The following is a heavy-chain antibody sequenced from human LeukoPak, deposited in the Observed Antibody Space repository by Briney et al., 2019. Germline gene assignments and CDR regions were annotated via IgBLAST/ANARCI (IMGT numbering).Heavy chain of an antibody. Sequence: GGSLRLSCAASGFTFTDHWMRWVRQTPGKGLEGVANIKEDGSEMFYVDFVKGRFTISRDDAINSVYLQMNNLTAEDTAVYYCARDSRPRGGSCFDHWGQGALVIVSS. CDR1: GFTFTDHW. V-gene: IGHV3-7*01. J-gene: IGHJ4*02. D-gene: IGHD2-15*01. CDR3: ARDSRPRGGSCFDH. CDR2: IKEDGSEM.